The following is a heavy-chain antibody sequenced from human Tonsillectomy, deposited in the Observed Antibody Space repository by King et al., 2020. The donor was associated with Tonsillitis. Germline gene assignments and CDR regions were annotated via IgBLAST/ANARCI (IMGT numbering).Heavy chain of an antibody. CDR2: ISSSSRTI. J-gene: IGHJ4*02. V-gene: IGHV3-48*01. CDR3: AREKARRITIFGVVIPVFDY. D-gene: IGHD3-3*01. CDR1: GFTFSIYS. Sequence: VQLVESGGGLVQPGGSLRLSCAASGFTFSIYSMNWVRQAPGKGLEWVSYISSSSRTIYYADSVKGRFTISRDNAKNSLYLQMNSLSAEDTAVYYCAREKARRITIFGVVIPVFDYWGQGTLVTVSS.